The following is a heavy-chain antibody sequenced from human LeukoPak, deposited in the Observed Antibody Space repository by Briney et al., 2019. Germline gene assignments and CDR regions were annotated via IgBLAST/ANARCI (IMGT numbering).Heavy chain of an antibody. CDR3: ARRRDDLDSSGYLPLDY. CDR2: ISYDGSNK. Sequence: GRSLRLSCAASGFTFSSYAMHWVRQAPGKGLEWVAVISYDGSNKYYADSVKGRFTISRDNSKNTLCLQMNSLRAEDTAVYYCARRRDDLDSSGYLPLDYWGQGTLVTVSS. V-gene: IGHV3-30*01. D-gene: IGHD3-22*01. J-gene: IGHJ4*02. CDR1: GFTFSSYA.